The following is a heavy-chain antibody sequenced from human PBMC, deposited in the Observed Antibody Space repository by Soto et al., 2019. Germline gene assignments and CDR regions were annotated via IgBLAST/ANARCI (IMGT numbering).Heavy chain of an antibody. CDR3: ARGGGVGATTGWD. V-gene: IGHV1-69*06. D-gene: IGHD1-26*01. J-gene: IGHJ4*02. CDR2: IIPIFGTA. CDR1: GGTFSSYA. Sequence: QVQLVQSGAEVKKPGSSVKVSCKASGGTFSSYAISWVRQAPGQGLEWMGGIIPIFGTANYAQKFQGRVTFTGDIPRGKAYRGRSSLSSGDTAGYYCARGGGVGATTGWDWGQGTLVTVSS.